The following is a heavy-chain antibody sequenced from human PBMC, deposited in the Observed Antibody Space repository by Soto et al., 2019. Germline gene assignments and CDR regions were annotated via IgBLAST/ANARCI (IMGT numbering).Heavy chain of an antibody. V-gene: IGHV3-23*01. CDR2: ISGSGGSI. CDR1: GFSFSTYS. CDR3: AVSGRHHFEY. Sequence: EVQLLESGGGLVQPGGSLRLSCAASGFSFSTYSMSWVRQAPGKGLEWVSVISGSGGSIYEADSVKGRLTISRDNSNNTLYLQMNSLRAEDTSVYYCAVSGRHHFEYWGQGTLFTVYS. J-gene: IGHJ4*02. D-gene: IGHD1-26*01.